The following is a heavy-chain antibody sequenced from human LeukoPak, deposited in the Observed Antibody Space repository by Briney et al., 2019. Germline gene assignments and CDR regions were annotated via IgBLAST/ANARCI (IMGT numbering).Heavy chain of an antibody. CDR1: GGSFSGYY. J-gene: IGHJ4*02. CDR2: INHSGST. Sequence: SETLSLTCAVYGGSFSGYYWSWIRQPPGKGLEWIGEINHSGSTNYNPSLKSRVTISVDTSKNQFSLKLSSVTAADTAVYYCARELAVAGTYQFDYWGQGTLVTVSS. D-gene: IGHD6-19*01. CDR3: ARELAVAGTYQFDY. V-gene: IGHV4-34*01.